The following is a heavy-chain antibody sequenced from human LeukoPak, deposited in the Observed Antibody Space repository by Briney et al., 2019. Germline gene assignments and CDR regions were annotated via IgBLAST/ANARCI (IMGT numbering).Heavy chain of an antibody. V-gene: IGHV4-39*02. Sequence: PSETLSLTCTVSGGSISSSSYYWGWIRQPPGKGLEWIGSIYYSGSTYYNPSLKSRVTISVDTSKNQFSLKLSSVTAADTAVYYCARDQQLTTVDQTFDYWGQGTLVTVSS. CDR2: IYYSGST. J-gene: IGHJ4*02. CDR3: ARDQQLTTVDQTFDY. CDR1: GGSISSSSYY. D-gene: IGHD4-23*01.